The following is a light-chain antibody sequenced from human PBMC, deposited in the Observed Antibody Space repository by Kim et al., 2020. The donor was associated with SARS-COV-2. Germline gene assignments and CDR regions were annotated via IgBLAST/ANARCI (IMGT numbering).Light chain of an antibody. CDR3: QQANNFPWT. J-gene: IGKJ1*01. CDR2: GAS. V-gene: IGKV1-12*01. CDR1: QEINTR. Sequence: ESVANRVTITRQARQEINTRLAWYQQRPWMVPKLLIDGASRLQSGVPSRFSGSGSGNAFTLTIWSLQREYLATYCCQQANNFPWTFGQGTKVDIK.